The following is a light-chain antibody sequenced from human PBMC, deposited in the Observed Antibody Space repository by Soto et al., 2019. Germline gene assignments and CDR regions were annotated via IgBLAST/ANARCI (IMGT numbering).Light chain of an antibody. CDR2: GAS. CDR3: XXYNXWPPDRT. CDR1: QSVGXX. V-gene: IGKV3-15*01. Sequence: EIVMTQSPATLSVSPGERXTLXXRASQSVGXXXAWYQQKPGQAPRLLIYGASTRATGIPARFSGSGSGTEFTLTISSLQSEDFAXYFXXXYNXWPPDRTFGQGTKVEIK. J-gene: IGKJ1*01.